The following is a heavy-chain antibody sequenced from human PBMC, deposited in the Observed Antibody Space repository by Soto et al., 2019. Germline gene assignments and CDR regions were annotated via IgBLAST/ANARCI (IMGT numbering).Heavy chain of an antibody. D-gene: IGHD6-19*01. CDR3: VKPLAVVGPYDAFDI. CDR1: GFSFSSYA. V-gene: IGHV3-23*01. Sequence: EVQLLDSGGGLAQPGGSLRLSCTGSGFSFSSYAMNWVRQTPAKGLEWVSSISATASHTHYADSVKGRFTVSRDNFRNTVNLQMDSLTAADTAVYYCVKPLAVVGPYDAFDIWGRGTLVTVSS. CDR2: ISATASHT. J-gene: IGHJ3*02.